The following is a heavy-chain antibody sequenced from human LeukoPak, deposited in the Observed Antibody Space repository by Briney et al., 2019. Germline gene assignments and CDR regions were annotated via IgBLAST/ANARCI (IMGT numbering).Heavy chain of an antibody. CDR1: GFTFSNYW. CDR3: ANGEWEQPY. J-gene: IGHJ4*02. V-gene: IGHV3-23*01. D-gene: IGHD1-26*01. CDR2: ISGSGGST. Sequence: GGSLRLSCAASGFTFSNYWMHWVRQAPGKGLEWVSAISGSGGSTYYADSVKGRFTISRDNSKNTLYLQMNSLRAEDTAVYYCANGEWEQPYWGQGTLVTVSS.